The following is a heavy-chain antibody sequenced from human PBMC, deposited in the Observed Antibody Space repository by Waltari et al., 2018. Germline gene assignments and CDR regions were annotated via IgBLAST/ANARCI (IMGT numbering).Heavy chain of an antibody. CDR2: ISASGGLT. CDR1: GFPFGNFA. J-gene: IGHJ6*03. D-gene: IGHD6-19*01. V-gene: IGHV3-23*04. Sequence: EVQLVESGGGLVQPGGSLRLSCAASGFPFGNFAMSWVGQGPGKGLEWVSSISASGGLTYHGDSVKGRFSISRDNSKNTLYLQMTSLRAGDTAVYYCAKGDMAVPLDSYYLDVWGKGTTVTVSS. CDR3: AKGDMAVPLDSYYLDV.